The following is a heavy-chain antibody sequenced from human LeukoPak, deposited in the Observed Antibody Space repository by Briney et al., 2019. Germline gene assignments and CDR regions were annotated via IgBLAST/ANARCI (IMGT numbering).Heavy chain of an antibody. CDR1: RGTFSSYA. Sequence: ASLKDSCEASRGTFSSYAISCVRQAPGHGREWMGGIIPIFGTANYAQKFQGRVTITADESTSTAYMELSSLRSEDTAVYYCAGRGRAPRPGYYGMDVWGQGTTVTVSS. V-gene: IGHV1-69*13. J-gene: IGHJ6*02. CDR2: IIPIFGTA. CDR3: AGRGRAPRPGYYGMDV. D-gene: IGHD2-2*01.